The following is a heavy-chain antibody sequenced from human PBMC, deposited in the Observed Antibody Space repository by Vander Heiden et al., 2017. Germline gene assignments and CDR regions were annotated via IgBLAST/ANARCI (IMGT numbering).Heavy chain of an antibody. CDR1: AFTVSSYA. J-gene: IGHJ5*02. CDR2: ISGSGGST. V-gene: IGHV3-23*01. CDR3: AKDLTRYGDYDEDIQGP. Sequence: EVQLLESGGGLVQPGGSLRLSCAASAFTVSSYAMSWVRQAPGKGLEWVSAISGSGGSTYYADSVKGRFTISRDNSKNTLYLQMNSLRAEDTAVYYCAKDLTRYGDYDEDIQGPWGQGTLVTVSS. D-gene: IGHD4-17*01.